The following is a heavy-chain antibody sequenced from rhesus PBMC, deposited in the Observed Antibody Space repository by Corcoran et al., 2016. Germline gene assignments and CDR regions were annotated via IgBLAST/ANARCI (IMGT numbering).Heavy chain of an antibody. CDR2: IYCSSGRT. CDR1: GGSISGGYD. CDR3: ARQRGYSIYFVDY. J-gene: IGHJ4*01. V-gene: IGHV4-76*01. D-gene: IGHD4-23*01. Sequence: QVQLQESGPGLVKPSETLSLTCAVSGGSISGGYDWSWIRHPPGKGLEWIGYIYCSSGRTNYNPSLNNRVTLSKDASKNQFSLKLSSVTAADTAVYYCARQRGYSIYFVDYWGQGVLVTVSS.